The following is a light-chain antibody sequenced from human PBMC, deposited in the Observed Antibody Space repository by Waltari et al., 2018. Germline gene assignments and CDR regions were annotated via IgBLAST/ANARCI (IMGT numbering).Light chain of an antibody. CDR1: SGSVSTTYN. J-gene: IGLJ3*02. V-gene: IGLV8-61*01. CDR2: NTN. CDR3: VLYMGSGIWV. Sequence: QTVVTQEPSFSVSPGGTVTLTCGLRSGSVSTTYNPSWYKQTPGQAPRTLIYNTNTRSSGVPDRFSGSILGNKAALTITGAQADDECDYYCVLYMGSGIWVFGGGTKLTVL.